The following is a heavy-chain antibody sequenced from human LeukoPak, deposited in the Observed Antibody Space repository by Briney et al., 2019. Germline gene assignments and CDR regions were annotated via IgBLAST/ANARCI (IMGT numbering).Heavy chain of an antibody. V-gene: IGHV4-39*02. Sequence: SETLSLTCTVSGGSISSSSYYWGWIRQPPGKGLEWIGSIYYSGSTYYTPSLKSRVTISVDTSKNQFPLKLNSVTAADTAVYYCARDVDTGYYAMDVWGQGTTVTVSS. D-gene: IGHD5-18*01. CDR1: GGSISSSSYY. CDR2: IYYSGST. J-gene: IGHJ6*02. CDR3: ARDVDTGYYAMDV.